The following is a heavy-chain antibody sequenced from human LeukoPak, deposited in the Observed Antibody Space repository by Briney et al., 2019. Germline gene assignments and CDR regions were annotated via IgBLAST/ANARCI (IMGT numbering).Heavy chain of an antibody. V-gene: IGHV3-7*01. Sequence: GGSLRLSXAASGFSFTSYWMSWVRQAPGQGLEWVANINRDGSEKYYVDSVKGRFTISRDNGKNSLYLQMNSLRAEDTAVYFCARDGSNPHFDYWGQGSLVTVSS. J-gene: IGHJ4*02. D-gene: IGHD6-13*01. CDR3: ARDGSNPHFDY. CDR1: GFSFTSYW. CDR2: INRDGSEK.